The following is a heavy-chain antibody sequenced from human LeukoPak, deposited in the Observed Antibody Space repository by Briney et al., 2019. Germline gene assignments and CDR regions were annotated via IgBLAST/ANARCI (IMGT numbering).Heavy chain of an antibody. D-gene: IGHD6-13*01. V-gene: IGHV4-39*01. J-gene: IGHJ4*02. CDR1: GGSIGSSSYY. CDR3: PIAAAHHYFDY. CDR2: IYYSGST. Sequence: SETLSLTCTVSGGSIGSSSYYWGWIRQPPGKGLEWIGSIYYSGSTYYNPSLKSRVTISVDTSKNQFSLKLSSVTAADTAVYYCPIAAAHHYFDYWGQGTLVTVSS.